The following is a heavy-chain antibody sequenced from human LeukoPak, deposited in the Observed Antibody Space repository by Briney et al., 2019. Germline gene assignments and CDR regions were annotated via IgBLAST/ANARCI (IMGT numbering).Heavy chain of an antibody. Sequence: GGSLRLSCAASGFTFSSYAMSWVRQAPGKGLEWVSAISGSGGSTYYADSVKGRFTISRDNSKNTLYLQMNSLRAEDTAVYYCAKDPEYYDFWSGYWGSAFDIWGQGTMVTVSS. D-gene: IGHD3-3*01. V-gene: IGHV3-23*01. CDR1: GFTFSSYA. CDR3: AKDPEYYDFWSGYWGSAFDI. J-gene: IGHJ3*02. CDR2: ISGSGGST.